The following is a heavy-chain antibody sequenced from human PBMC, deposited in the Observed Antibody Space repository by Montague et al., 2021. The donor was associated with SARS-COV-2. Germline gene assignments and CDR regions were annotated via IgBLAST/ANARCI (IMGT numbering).Heavy chain of an antibody. CDR3: ARFPTSYYYDSKEASATPDAFDI. J-gene: IGHJ3*02. CDR2: IYYSGST. Sequence: SETLSLTCTVSGGSTSSSSYYWGWIRQPPGKGLEWIGSIYYSGSTYYNPSLKSRVTISVDTSKNQFSLKLSSVTAADTAVYYCARFPTSYYYDSKEASATPDAFDIWGQGTMVTVSS. D-gene: IGHD3-22*01. CDR1: GGSTSSSSYY. V-gene: IGHV4-39*01.